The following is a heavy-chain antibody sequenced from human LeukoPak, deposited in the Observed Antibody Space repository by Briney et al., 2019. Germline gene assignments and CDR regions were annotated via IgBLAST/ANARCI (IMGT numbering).Heavy chain of an antibody. CDR2: INHSGST. J-gene: IGHJ4*02. D-gene: IGHD1-14*01. V-gene: IGHV4-34*01. CDR1: GGSFGGYY. CDR3: ASISWDYYFDY. Sequence: SETLSLTCAVYGGSFGGYYWSWIRQPPGKGLEWIGEINHSGSTNYNPSLKSRVTISVDTSKNQFSLKLSSVTAADTAVYYCASISWDYYFDYWGQGTLVTVSS.